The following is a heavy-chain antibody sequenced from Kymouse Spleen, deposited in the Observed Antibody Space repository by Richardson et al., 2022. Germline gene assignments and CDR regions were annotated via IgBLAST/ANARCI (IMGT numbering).Heavy chain of an antibody. J-gene: IGHJ6*02. CDR1: GFTFDDYA. V-gene: IGHV3-9*01. CDR2: ISWNSGSI. Sequence: EVQLVESGGGLVQPGRSLRLSCAASGFTFDDYAMHWVRQAPGKGLEWVSGISWNSGSIGYADSVKGRFTISRDNAKNSLYLQMNSLRAEDTALYYCAKDKGAARNYYYGMDVWGQGTTVTVSS. D-gene: IGHD6-6*01. CDR3: AKDKGAARNYYYGMDV.